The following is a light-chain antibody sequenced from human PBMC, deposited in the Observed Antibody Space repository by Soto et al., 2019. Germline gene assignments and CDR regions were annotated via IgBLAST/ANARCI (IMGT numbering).Light chain of an antibody. CDR2: GAS. Sequence: EIVMTQSPATLSVSPGERATLSCRASQSISSYLAWYQQKPGQAPRLLIYGASTGATGIPARFSGSGSGTEFTLTLSSLQSEDFAVYYCQQYNNWPGWAFGQGTRVEIK. CDR3: QQYNNWPGWA. CDR1: QSISSY. V-gene: IGKV3-15*01. J-gene: IGKJ1*01.